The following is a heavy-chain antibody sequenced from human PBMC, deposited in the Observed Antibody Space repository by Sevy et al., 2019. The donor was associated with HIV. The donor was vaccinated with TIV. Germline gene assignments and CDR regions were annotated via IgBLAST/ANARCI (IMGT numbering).Heavy chain of an antibody. V-gene: IGHV1-2*06. J-gene: IGHJ6*02. D-gene: IGHD5-12*01. CDR2: INPNSGGT. CDR1: GYTFTGYY. Sequence: APVKVSCKASGYTFTGYYMHWVRQAPGQGLEWMGRINPNSGGTNYAQKFQGRVTMTRDTSISTAYMELSRLRSDDTAVYYCARGGGVDREGPTDGMDVWGQGTTVTVSS. CDR3: ARGGGVDREGPTDGMDV.